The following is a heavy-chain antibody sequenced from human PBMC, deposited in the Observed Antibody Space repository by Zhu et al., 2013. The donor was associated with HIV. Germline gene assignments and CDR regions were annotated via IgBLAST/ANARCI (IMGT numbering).Heavy chain of an antibody. D-gene: IGHD1-26*01. CDR2: INGGNGNT. Sequence: QVQLVQSGAEVKKPGASVKVSCKASGYTFTTYALHWVRQAPGQRLEWMGWINGGNGNTKYSQKFQGRVTITRDTSASTAYMELSSLSSEDTAVYYCARGSIXSGRYHYYYYVMDVWGQGTTVTVS. CDR3: ARGSIXSGRYHYYYYVMDV. J-gene: IGHJ6*02. V-gene: IGHV1-3*01. CDR1: GYTFTTYA.